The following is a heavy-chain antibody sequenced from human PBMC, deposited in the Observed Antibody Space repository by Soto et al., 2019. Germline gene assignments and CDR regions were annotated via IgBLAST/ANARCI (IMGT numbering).Heavy chain of an antibody. J-gene: IGHJ6*03. Sequence: GSLRLSCAASGFTFSDYYMSWIRQAPGKGLEWVSYISSSGSTIYYADSVKGRFTISRDNAKNSLYLQMNSLRAEDTSVYYCARGDDGHYYYYYMDVWGKGTTVTVSS. CDR2: ISSSGSTI. CDR3: ARGDDGHYYYYYMDV. D-gene: IGHD1-1*01. V-gene: IGHV3-11*01. CDR1: GFTFSDYY.